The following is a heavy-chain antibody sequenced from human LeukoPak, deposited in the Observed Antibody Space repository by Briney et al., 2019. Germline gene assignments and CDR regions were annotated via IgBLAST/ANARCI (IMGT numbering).Heavy chain of an antibody. Sequence: PGGSLRLSCAASGFTFSSYWMHWVRQAPGKGLVWVSRINSDGSSTSYADSVKGRFTISTDNAKNAVFLQLDRLTVEDTAVYYCAREQWFRWEFWGQGVLVTVSS. CDR2: INSDGSST. CDR3: AREQWFRWEF. V-gene: IGHV3-74*01. J-gene: IGHJ4*02. CDR1: GFTFSSYW. D-gene: IGHD3-10*01.